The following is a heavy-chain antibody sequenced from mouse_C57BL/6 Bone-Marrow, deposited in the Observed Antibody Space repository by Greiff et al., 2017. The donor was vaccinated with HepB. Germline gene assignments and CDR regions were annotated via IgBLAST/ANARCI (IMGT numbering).Heavy chain of an antibody. CDR3: AREGGDDY. Sequence: EVKLVESGGGLVKPGGSLKLSCAASGFTFSSYAMSWVRQTPEKRLEWVATISDGGSYTYYPDNVKGRFTISRDNAKNNLYLQMSHLKSEDTAMHYCAREGGDDYWGQGTTLTVSS. J-gene: IGHJ2*01. CDR2: ISDGGSYT. V-gene: IGHV5-4*01. CDR1: GFTFSSYA.